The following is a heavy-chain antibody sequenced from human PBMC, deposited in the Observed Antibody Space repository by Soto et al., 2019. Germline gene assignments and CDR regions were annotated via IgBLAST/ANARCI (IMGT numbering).Heavy chain of an antibody. J-gene: IGHJ4*02. CDR2: IYYSGST. Sequence: QVQLQESGPGLVKPSQTLSLTCTVSGGSISSGDYYWSWIRQPPGKGLEWIGYIYYSGSTYYNPSCKSRVTISVDTSKNQFSLKLSSVTAADTAVYYCARDRGYSRNSGDIDYWGQGTLVTVSS. V-gene: IGHV4-30-4*01. CDR3: ARDRGYSRNSGDIDY. D-gene: IGHD4-4*01. CDR1: GGSISSGDYY.